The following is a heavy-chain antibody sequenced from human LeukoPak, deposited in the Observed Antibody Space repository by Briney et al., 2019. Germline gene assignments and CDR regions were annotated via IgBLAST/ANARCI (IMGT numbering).Heavy chain of an antibody. D-gene: IGHD6-13*01. J-gene: IGHJ4*02. CDR1: GFTFSTYW. V-gene: IGHV3-74*01. Sequence: PGGSLRPSCEASGFTFSTYWMHWVRQAPGKGLDWVSRISSSGTSSTYADSVKGRFTISRDNAKNTLYLQMSSLKAEDTSVYYCVREFRITAAGVSRRFFDYWGQGTLVTVSS. CDR2: ISSSGTSS. CDR3: VREFRITAAGVSRRFFDY.